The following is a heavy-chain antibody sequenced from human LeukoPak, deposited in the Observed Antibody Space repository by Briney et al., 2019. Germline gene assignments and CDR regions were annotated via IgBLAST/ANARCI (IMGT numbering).Heavy chain of an antibody. D-gene: IGHD3-10*01. V-gene: IGHV4-4*02. CDR1: GGSISSSNW. CDR2: INYSGTT. Sequence: PSGTLSLTCAVSGGSISSSNWWTWVRQPPGKGLEWIGEINYSGTTNYIPSLKSRITISADTSKNQFSLKLSSVTAADTAVYYCARRLYYYYGSGSYIFADYWGQGTLVTVSS. CDR3: ARRLYYYYGSGSYIFADY. J-gene: IGHJ4*02.